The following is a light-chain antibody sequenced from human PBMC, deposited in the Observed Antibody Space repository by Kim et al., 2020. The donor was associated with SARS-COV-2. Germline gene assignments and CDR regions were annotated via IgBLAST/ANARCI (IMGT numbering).Light chain of an antibody. CDR1: QSIDTS. CDR2: DAS. V-gene: IGKV3-11*01. CDR3: QQRDSWPPAVS. Sequence: TGERAAPSCGASQSIDTSVAWYQHGPGQAPRLLVYDASSRATGVPDRFSGSGSGTDFTLTISSLEPEDISTYCCQQRDSWPPAVSFSGGTEVDIK. J-gene: IGKJ4*01.